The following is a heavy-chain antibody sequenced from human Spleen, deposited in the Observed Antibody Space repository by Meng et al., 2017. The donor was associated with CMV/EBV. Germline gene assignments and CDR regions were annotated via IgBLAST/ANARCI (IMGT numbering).Heavy chain of an antibody. J-gene: IGHJ3*02. CDR2: IYYSGST. CDR1: GCSISSYY. D-gene: IGHD3-22*01. CDR3: ARDNDSSGLDI. Sequence: SETLSLTCTVSGCSISSYYWSWIRQPPGKGLEWIGYIYYSGSTNYNPSLKSRVTISVDTSKNQFSLKLTSVTAADTAVYYCARDNDSSGLDIWGQGTMVTVSS. V-gene: IGHV4-59*01.